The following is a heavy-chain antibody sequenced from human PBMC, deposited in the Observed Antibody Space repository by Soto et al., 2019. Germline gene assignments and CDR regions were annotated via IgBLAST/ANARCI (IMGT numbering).Heavy chain of an antibody. V-gene: IGHV3-30*18. J-gene: IGHJ4*02. CDR1: GLTFGINA. D-gene: IGHD6-13*01. CDR3: AKDIGSSGWYWSATLDY. CDR2: ISYDGSNK. Sequence: QVQLVESGGALVHLGRSRRPSGAPPGLTFGINALHGSAQPPAKGLGGGPVISYDGSNKYYADSVKGRFTISRDNSKNTLYLQMNSLRAEDTAVYYCAKDIGSSGWYWSATLDYWGQGTLVTVSS.